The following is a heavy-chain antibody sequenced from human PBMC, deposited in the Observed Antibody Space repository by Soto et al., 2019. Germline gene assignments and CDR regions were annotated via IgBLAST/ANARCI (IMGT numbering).Heavy chain of an antibody. CDR3: ARGDSSSWYSFGYYYMDV. CDR1: GYTFTSYG. V-gene: IGHV1-18*01. CDR2: ISAYNGNT. J-gene: IGHJ6*03. Sequence: ASVKVSCKASGYTFTSYGISWVRQAPGQGLEWMGWISAYNGNTNYAQKLQGRVTMTTDTSTSTAYMELRSLRSDDTAVYYCARGDSSSWYSFGYYYMDVWGKGTTVTVSS. D-gene: IGHD6-13*01.